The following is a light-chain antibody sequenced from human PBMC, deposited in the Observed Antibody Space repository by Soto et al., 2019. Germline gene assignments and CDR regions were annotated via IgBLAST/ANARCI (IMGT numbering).Light chain of an antibody. CDR3: QSYDSSLSGSYV. J-gene: IGLJ1*01. CDR2: GNS. CDR1: SSNIGAGYD. Sequence: QSVLTQPPSESGVPGQRVTISCTGSSSNIGAGYDVHWYQQLPGTAPKLLIYGNSNRPSGVPDRFSGSKSGTSASLAITGLQAEDEADYYCQSYDSSLSGSYVFGTGTKLTVL. V-gene: IGLV1-40*01.